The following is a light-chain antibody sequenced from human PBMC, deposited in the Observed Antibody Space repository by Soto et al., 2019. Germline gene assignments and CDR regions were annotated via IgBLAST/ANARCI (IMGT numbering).Light chain of an antibody. CDR3: QQRSTWPRLT. V-gene: IGKV3-11*01. CDR1: QSVNNY. J-gene: IGKJ4*01. Sequence: IVLTQSPATLSLSPGERATLSCRASQSVNNYLAWYQQKPGQAPRLLIYGAFNVATGIPARFSGSGSGTDFTLTIDSLVPEDFAIYYCQQRSTWPRLTFGGGTKLEI. CDR2: GAF.